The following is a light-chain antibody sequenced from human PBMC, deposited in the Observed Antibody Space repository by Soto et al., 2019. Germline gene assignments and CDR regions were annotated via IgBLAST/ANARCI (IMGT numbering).Light chain of an antibody. Sequence: DIQMTQSPSSVSASVGDRVTITCRASQEISGWLAWFQQKPGKAPNLLIYAASILQSGVPSRFSGSGSGTDFTLTITSLHPEDFATYYCQQANSFPWTFGQGTKVEL. CDR3: QQANSFPWT. CDR1: QEISGW. CDR2: AAS. J-gene: IGKJ1*01. V-gene: IGKV1D-12*01.